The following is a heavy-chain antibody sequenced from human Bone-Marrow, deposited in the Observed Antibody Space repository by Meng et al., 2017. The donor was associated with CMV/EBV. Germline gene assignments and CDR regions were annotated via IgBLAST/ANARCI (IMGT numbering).Heavy chain of an antibody. V-gene: IGHV3-30*14. J-gene: IGHJ6*02. CDR1: GFTFSSYA. Sequence: GESLKISCAASGFTFSSYAMHWVRQAPGKGLEWVAVISYDGSNKYYADSVKGRFTISRDNSKNTLYLQMNSLRAEDTAVYYCARDLRLYGMDVWGQGTTVTVSS. CDR2: ISYDGSNK. CDR3: ARDLRLYGMDV.